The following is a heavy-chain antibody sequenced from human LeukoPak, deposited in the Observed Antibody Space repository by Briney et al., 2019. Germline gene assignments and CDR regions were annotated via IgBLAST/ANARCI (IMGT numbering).Heavy chain of an antibody. V-gene: IGHV4-4*07. Sequence: SETLSLTCTVSGGSISSYYWSWIRQPAGKGLEWIGRIYTSGSTNYNPSLKSRVTMSVDTSKNQFSLKLSSVTAADTAVYYCARGGYCSGGSCYPYYYYYMDVWGKGTTVTVSS. J-gene: IGHJ6*03. CDR2: IYTSGST. CDR3: ARGGYCSGGSCYPYYYYYMDV. CDR1: GGSISSYY. D-gene: IGHD2-15*01.